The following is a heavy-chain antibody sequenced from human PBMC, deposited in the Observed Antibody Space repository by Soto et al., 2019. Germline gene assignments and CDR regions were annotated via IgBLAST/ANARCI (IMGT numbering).Heavy chain of an antibody. V-gene: IGHV3-21*01. D-gene: IGHD3-22*01. CDR1: GFTFSSYS. CDR2: ISSSSYI. CDR3: ARDRDSSGYGDI. J-gene: IGHJ3*02. Sequence: GGSLRLSCAASGFTFSSYSMNWVRQAPGKGLEWVSSISSSSYIYYADSVKGRFTISRDNAKNSLYLQMNSLRAEDTAVYYCARDRDSSGYGDIWGQGTMVTVSS.